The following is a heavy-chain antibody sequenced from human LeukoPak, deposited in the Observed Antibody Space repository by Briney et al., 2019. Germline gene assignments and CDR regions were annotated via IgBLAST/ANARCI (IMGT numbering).Heavy chain of an antibody. CDR2: ISAYNGNT. D-gene: IGHD3-10*01. CDR3: ARGVVRGVTSDYYYGMDV. J-gene: IGHJ6*04. CDR1: GYTFTSYG. Sequence: ASVKVSCKASGYTFTSYGISWVRQAPGQGLEWMGWISAYNGNTNYAQKLQGRVTMTTDTATSTAYMELRSLRSGDTAVYYCARGVVRGVTSDYYYGMDVWGKGTTVTVSS. V-gene: IGHV1-18*04.